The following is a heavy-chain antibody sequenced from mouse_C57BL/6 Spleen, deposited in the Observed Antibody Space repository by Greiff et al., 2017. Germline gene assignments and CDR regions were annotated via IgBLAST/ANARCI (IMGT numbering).Heavy chain of an antibody. CDR3: ARHELRYAMDY. J-gene: IGHJ4*01. CDR1: GFTFSSYT. V-gene: IGHV5-9*04. CDR2: ISGGGGNT. Sequence: EVKLMESGGGLVKPGGSQKLSCAASGFTFSSYTMSWVRQTPEKRLEWVATISGGGGNTYYPDSVKGRLTISRDNAKNTLYLQISSLRSADTAVYYCARHELRYAMDYWGQGTSVTVSS.